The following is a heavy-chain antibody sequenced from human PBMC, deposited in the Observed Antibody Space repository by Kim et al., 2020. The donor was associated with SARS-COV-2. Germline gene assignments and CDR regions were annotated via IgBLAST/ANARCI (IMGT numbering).Heavy chain of an antibody. D-gene: IGHD6-13*01. Sequence: ASVKVSCKASGYTFTSYYMHWVRQAPGQGLEWMGIINPSGCSSSYAQKFQGRVTMTRDTSTSTVYMELSSLRSEDTAVYYCARTAVAAEAFDIWGQGTMVTVSS. CDR3: ARTAVAAEAFDI. V-gene: IGHV1-46*01. CDR1: GYTFTSYY. J-gene: IGHJ3*02. CDR2: INPSGCSS.